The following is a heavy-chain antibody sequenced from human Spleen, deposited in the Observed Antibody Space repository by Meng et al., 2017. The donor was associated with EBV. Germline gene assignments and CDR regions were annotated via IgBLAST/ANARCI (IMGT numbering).Heavy chain of an antibody. CDR2: INPISGGT. V-gene: IGHV1-2*06. D-gene: IGHD3-10*01. CDR3: ARDFGSGSHYNY. Sequence: GGGGGGRGAEGKGSWKASGYSFNDDDRHGGRQAPGEGLEWMGRINPISGGTNYAQNFQGRVTMTRDTSISTAYMELSRLRSDDTAVYYCARDFGSGSHYNYWGQGTLVTVSS. CDR1: GYSFNDDD. J-gene: IGHJ4*02.